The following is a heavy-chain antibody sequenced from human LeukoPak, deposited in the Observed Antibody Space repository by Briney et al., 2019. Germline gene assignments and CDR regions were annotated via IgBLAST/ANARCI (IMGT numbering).Heavy chain of an antibody. CDR2: IRGSGSTI. CDR1: GFTFSSYE. Sequence: PGGSLRLSCVASGFTFSSYEMNWVRQAPGMGLEWVSHIRGSGSTIYYADYVKGRFTISRDNAKNSVYLQMNSLRAEDTAVYYCARGSWWLDPWGQGTLVTVSS. V-gene: IGHV3-48*03. CDR3: ARGSWWLDP. J-gene: IGHJ5*02.